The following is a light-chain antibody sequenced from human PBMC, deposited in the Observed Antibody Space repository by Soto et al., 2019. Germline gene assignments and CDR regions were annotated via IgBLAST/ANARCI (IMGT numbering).Light chain of an antibody. CDR3: HKPSK. CDR1: QRLSSN. Sequence: EIVMTQSPVTLSVSPWEIVTLSFMASQRLSSNLAGYQQRPGQAPRLLIYRASISATDIPARCIGSGSGTDFTSTLSSVEPEDFGVHYYHKPSKFGQGTRVDIK. J-gene: IGKJ5*01. V-gene: IGKV3-15*01. CDR2: RAS.